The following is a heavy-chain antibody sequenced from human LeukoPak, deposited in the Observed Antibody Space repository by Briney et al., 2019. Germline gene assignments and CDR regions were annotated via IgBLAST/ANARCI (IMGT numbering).Heavy chain of an antibody. CDR1: GYTFTSYG. CDR2: ISAYNGNT. V-gene: IGHV1-18*04. Sequence: GASVKVSCKASGYTFTSYGISWVRQAPGQGLEWMGWISAYNGNTNYAQKLQGRVTMTTDTSTSTAYMELRSLRSDDTAVYYCAGLGSGWYEGNYYFDYWGQGTLVTVSS. CDR3: AGLGSGWYEGNYYFDY. D-gene: IGHD6-19*01. J-gene: IGHJ4*02.